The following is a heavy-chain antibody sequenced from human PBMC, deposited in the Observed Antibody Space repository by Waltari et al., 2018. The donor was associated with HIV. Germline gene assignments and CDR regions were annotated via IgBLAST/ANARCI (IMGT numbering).Heavy chain of an antibody. J-gene: IGHJ4*02. CDR3: ARPVDCTSTTCTGPFDY. Sequence: QVQLHQWGAGLLKPSETLSLTCAVYGESFSHYYWSWIRQHPGKGLEWIGAIDHRGRTKFNTSLKSRVTMSADKSKNQLSLKLSSVTAADTAVYFCARPVDCTSTTCTGPFDYWGQGNLVTVST. D-gene: IGHD6-13*01. CDR2: IDHRGRT. V-gene: IGHV4-34*01. CDR1: GESFSHYY.